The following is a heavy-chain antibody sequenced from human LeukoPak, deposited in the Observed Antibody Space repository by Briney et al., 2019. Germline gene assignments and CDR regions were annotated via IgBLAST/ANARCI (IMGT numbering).Heavy chain of an antibody. D-gene: IGHD3-10*01. CDR2: ISRSGDTT. J-gene: IGHJ6*03. CDR1: GFTFSNYA. CDR3: ARDANTRDYYGSGYYYYYYYMDV. V-gene: IGHV3-23*01. Sequence: GGSLRLSCAASGFTFSNYAMSWVHQAPGKGLEWVSAISRSGDTTYYADSVKGRFTISRDNSKNTLYLQMNSLRAEDTAVYYCARDANTRDYYGSGYYYYYYYMDVWGKGTTVTVSS.